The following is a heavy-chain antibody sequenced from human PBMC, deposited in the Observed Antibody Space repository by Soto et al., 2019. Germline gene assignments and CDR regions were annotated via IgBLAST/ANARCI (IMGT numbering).Heavy chain of an antibody. V-gene: IGHV1-18*01. CDR1: GYTFTSYG. Sequence: GASVKVSCKASGYTFTSYGISWVRQAPGQGLEWMGWISAYNGNTNYAQKLQGRVTMTTDTSTSTAYMELRGLRSDDTAVYYCARDISGYGSGSYFDYWGQGTLVTVSS. J-gene: IGHJ4*02. CDR2: ISAYNGNT. D-gene: IGHD3-10*01. CDR3: ARDISGYGSGSYFDY.